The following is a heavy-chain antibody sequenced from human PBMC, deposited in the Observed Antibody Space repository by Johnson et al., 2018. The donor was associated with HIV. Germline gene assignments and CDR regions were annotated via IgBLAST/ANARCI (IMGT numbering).Heavy chain of an antibody. D-gene: IGHD2-15*01. J-gene: IGHJ3*02. Sequence: VQLVESGGGLVQPGGSLRLSCAASGFTFSAYWMTWVRQAPGKGLEWLSVLYSDGRTYYADSVKGRFTISRDGSKNTLFLQMNSLRAEDTAVYYCARVPWSLDAFDIWGQGTMVTVSS. V-gene: IGHV3-66*01. CDR3: ARVPWSLDAFDI. CDR1: GFTFSAYW. CDR2: LYSDGRT.